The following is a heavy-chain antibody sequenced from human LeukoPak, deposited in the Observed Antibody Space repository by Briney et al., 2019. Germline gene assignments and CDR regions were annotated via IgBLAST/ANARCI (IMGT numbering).Heavy chain of an antibody. CDR2: INPDGSTT. Sequence: PGGSLRLSCVASGFAFRNYWMYWVRQGPGKGLVWLSRINPDGSTTTYADSVKGRSTISRDNSKNTLYLQMNSLRAEDTAVYYCAKDRYVRSELSFLDYWGQGTLVTVSS. CDR1: GFAFRNYW. V-gene: IGHV3-74*01. CDR3: AKDRYVRSELSFLDY. J-gene: IGHJ4*02. D-gene: IGHD1-26*01.